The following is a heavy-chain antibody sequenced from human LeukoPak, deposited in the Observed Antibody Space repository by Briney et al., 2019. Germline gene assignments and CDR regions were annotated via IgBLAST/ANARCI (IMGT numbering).Heavy chain of an antibody. CDR1: GGSFSGYY. Sequence: SETLSLTCAVYGGSFSGYYWSWIRQPPGKGLEWIGEINHSGSTNYNPSLKSRVTMSVDTSKNQFSLKLSSVTAADTAVYYCARVSCRPYYDILTGYYKGPCYFDYWAREPWSPSPQ. J-gene: IGHJ4*02. CDR3: ARVSCRPYYDILTGYYKGPCYFDY. V-gene: IGHV4-34*01. CDR2: INHSGST. D-gene: IGHD3-9*01.